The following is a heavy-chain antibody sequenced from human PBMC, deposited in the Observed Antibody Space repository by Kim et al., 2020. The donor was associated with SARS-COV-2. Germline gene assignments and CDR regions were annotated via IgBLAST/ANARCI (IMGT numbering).Heavy chain of an antibody. CDR1: GYTFTDYY. Sequence: ASVKVSCKASGYTFTDYYIHWVRQAPGQGLEWMGRIHPNSGDTDYAQKFRDRVTMTRYTSVTTTYMEMSTLRSDDTAVFYCARGQRDGSSYCELWGQGTLVNVS. CDR2: IHPNSGDT. CDR3: ARGQRDGSSYCEL. J-gene: IGHJ4*02. D-gene: IGHD1-26*01. V-gene: IGHV1-2*06.